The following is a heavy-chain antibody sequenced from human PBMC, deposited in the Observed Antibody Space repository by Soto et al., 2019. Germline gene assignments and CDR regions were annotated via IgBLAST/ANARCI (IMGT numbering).Heavy chain of an antibody. D-gene: IGHD3-22*01. CDR2: ISSSGSTI. CDR3: ARVDYYDSSGYYQPLDY. V-gene: IGHV3-48*03. Sequence: GGSLRLSCAASGFTFSSYEMNWVRQAPGKGLEWVSYISSSGSTIYYADSVKGRFTISRDNAKNSLYLQMNSLRAEDTAVYYCARVDYYDSSGYYQPLDYWGQGTLVTVSS. CDR1: GFTFSSYE. J-gene: IGHJ4*02.